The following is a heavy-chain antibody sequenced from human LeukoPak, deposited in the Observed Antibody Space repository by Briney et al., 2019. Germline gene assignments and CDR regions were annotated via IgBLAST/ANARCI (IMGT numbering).Heavy chain of an antibody. D-gene: IGHD3-3*01. CDR3: ARDSGLYDFWSGYSPGDAFDI. CDR2: ISSNGGST. J-gene: IGHJ3*02. V-gene: IGHV3-64*01. CDR1: GFTFSSYA. Sequence: PGGSLRLSCAASGFTFSSYAMHWVRQAPGKGLEYVSAISSNGGSTYYANSVKGRFTISRDNSKNTLYLQMNSLRAEDTAVYYCARDSGLYDFWSGYSPGDAFDIWGQGTMVTVSS.